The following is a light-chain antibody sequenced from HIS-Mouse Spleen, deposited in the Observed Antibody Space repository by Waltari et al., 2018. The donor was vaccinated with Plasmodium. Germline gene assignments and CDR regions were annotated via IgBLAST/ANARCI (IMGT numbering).Light chain of an antibody. CDR1: SSDVVGYNS. J-gene: IGLJ1*01. V-gene: IGLV2-11*01. Sequence: QSALTQPRSVSGSPGPSVTISCTGTSSDVVGYNSVSWYQQHPGKAPKLMIYDVSKRPSGVPDRFSGSKSGNTASLTISGLQAEDEADYYCCSYAGSYTYVFGTGTKVTVL. CDR2: DVS. CDR3: CSYAGSYTYV.